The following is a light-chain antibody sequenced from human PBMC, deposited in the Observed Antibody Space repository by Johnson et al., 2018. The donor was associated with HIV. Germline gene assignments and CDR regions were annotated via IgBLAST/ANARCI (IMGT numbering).Light chain of an antibody. CDR2: ENN. J-gene: IGLJ1*01. CDR3: GTWDNSLNTGAV. CDR1: SSNIGNNY. Sequence: QSVLTQPPSVSAAPGQKVTISCSGSSSNIGNNYVSWYQQLPGTAPKLLIYENNKRPSGIPGRFSGSKSGTSATLGIPGLHTGDEADYYCGTWDNSLNTGAVFGPGTKVTVL. V-gene: IGLV1-51*02.